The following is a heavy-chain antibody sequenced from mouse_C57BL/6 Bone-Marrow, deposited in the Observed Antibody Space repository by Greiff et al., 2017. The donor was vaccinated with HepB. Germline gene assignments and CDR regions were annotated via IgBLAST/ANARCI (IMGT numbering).Heavy chain of an antibody. J-gene: IGHJ2*01. Sequence: QVHVKQPGTELVKPGASVKLSCKASGYTFTSYWMHWVKQRPGQGLEWIGNINPSNGGTNYNEKFKSKATLTVDKSSSTAYMQLSRLTSESSAVYYCAGRGAYYYGSTYYFDYWGQGTTLTVSS. CDR1: GYTFTSYW. V-gene: IGHV1-53*01. CDR2: INPSNGGT. CDR3: AGRGAYYYGSTYYFDY. D-gene: IGHD1-1*01.